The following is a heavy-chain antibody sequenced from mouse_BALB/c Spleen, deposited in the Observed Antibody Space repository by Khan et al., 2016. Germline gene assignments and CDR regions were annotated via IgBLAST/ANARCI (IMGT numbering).Heavy chain of an antibody. D-gene: IGHD2-4*01. CDR3: VRRIYYDYENYAMDY. V-gene: IGHV5-6*02. Sequence: EVKLVESGGDLVKPGGSLKLSCAASGFTFSTYGMSWVRQTPDKRLEWVATISSGGGYTYYPDNLKGRFTISRDNAKNTLYLQMSSLKSEDTARXYCVRRIYYDYENYAMDYWGQGTSVTVSS. CDR1: GFTFSTYG. J-gene: IGHJ4*01. CDR2: ISSGGGYT.